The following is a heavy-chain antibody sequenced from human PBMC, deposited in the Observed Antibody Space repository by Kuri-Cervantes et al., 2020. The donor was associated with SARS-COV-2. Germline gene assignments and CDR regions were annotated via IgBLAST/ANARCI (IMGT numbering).Heavy chain of an antibody. Sequence: SETLSLTCAVYGGSFCGYYWSWIRQPPGKGLEWIGEINHSGSTNYNPSLKSRVTISVDTSKNQFSLKLSSVTAADTAVYYCARSRRVWFDPWGQGTLVTVSS. V-gene: IGHV4-34*01. CDR1: GGSFCGYY. CDR3: ARSRRVWFDP. CDR2: INHSGST. D-gene: IGHD1-14*01. J-gene: IGHJ5*02.